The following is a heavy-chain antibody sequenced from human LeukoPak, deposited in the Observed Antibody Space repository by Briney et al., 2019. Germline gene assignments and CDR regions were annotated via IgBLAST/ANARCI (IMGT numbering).Heavy chain of an antibody. CDR3: AKERYDFWSGYSYYFDY. D-gene: IGHD3-3*01. J-gene: IGHJ4*02. V-gene: IGHV3-30*02. Sequence: GGSLRLSCAASGFTFSSYGMHWVRQAPGKGLEWVAFIRYDGSNKYCADSVKGRFTISRDNSKNTLYLQMNSLRAEDTAVYYCAKERYDFWSGYSYYFDYWGQGTLVTVSS. CDR2: IRYDGSNK. CDR1: GFTFSSYG.